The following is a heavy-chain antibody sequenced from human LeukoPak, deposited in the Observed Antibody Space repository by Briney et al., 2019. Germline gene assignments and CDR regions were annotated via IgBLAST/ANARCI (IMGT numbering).Heavy chain of an antibody. CDR2: IDYRERT. J-gene: IGHJ6*02. CDR1: GGSITTSGHY. D-gene: IGHD2-21*02. CDR3: ARGSVVVTPAYYYYGMDV. V-gene: IGHV4-39*01. Sequence: SETLSLTCTVSGGSITTSGHYWGWIRQPPGKGLEWIGSIDYRERTTYNPSLKSQVTISADTSRNQFSLKLSSVTAADTAVYYCARGSVVVTPAYYYYGMDVWGQGTTVTVSS.